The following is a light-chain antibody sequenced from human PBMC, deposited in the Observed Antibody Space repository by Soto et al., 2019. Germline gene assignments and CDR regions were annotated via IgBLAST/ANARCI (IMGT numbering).Light chain of an antibody. CDR1: QSVSSY. CDR2: DAS. CDR3: QQYNGFSRT. Sequence: EIVMTQSPATLSVSPGERATLSCRASQSVSSYLAWYQQKPGQAPRLLIYDASNRATGIPARFSGSGSGTEFTLTISSLQPDDFATYYCQQYNGFSRTFGQGTKVDIK. V-gene: IGKV3D-15*01. J-gene: IGKJ1*01.